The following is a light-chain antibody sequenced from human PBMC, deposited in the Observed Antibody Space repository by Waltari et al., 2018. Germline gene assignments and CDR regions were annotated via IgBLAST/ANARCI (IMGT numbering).Light chain of an antibody. J-gene: IGLJ1*01. Sequence: QSALTQPASVPGSPGQSITISCTGTDSDVGAYNFVSWYRQHPGKAPHLISYEVSERPPGISDRVSGSKSDNTASLTISGRQADDEAVYYCSSYTTSNAPGVFGTGTKVTVL. CDR1: DSDVGAYNF. V-gene: IGLV2-14*01. CDR2: EVS. CDR3: SSYTTSNAPGV.